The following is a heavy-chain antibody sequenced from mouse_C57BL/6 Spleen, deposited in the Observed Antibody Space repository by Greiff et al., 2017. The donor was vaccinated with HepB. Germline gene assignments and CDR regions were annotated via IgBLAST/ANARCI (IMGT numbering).Heavy chain of an antibody. V-gene: IGHV1-82*01. CDR1: GYAFSSSW. Sequence: VKLQESGPELVKPGASVKISCKASGYAFSSSWMNWVKQRPGKGLEWIGRIYPGDGDTNYNGKFKGKATLTADKSSSTAYMQLSSLTSEDSAVYFCARSGDYDGVLDYWGQGTTLTVSS. CDR3: ARSGDYDGVLDY. J-gene: IGHJ2*01. D-gene: IGHD2-4*01. CDR2: IYPGDGDT.